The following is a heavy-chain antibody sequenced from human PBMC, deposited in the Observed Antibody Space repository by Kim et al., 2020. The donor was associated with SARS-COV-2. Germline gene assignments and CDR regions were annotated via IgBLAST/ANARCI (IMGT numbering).Heavy chain of an antibody. CDR2: IIPIFGTA. V-gene: IGHV1-69*13. J-gene: IGHJ4*02. D-gene: IGHD3-9*01. CDR3: AGPERHYDILTGYYEYPYYFDY. CDR1: GGTFSSYA. Sequence: SVKVSCKASGGTFSSYAISWVRQAPGQGLEWMGGIIPIFGTANYAQKFQGRVTITADESTSTAYMELSSLRSEDTAVYYCAGPERHYDILTGYYEYPYYFDYWGQGTLVTVSS.